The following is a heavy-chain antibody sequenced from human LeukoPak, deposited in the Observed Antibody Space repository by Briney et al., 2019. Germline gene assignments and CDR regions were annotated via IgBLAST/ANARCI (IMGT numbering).Heavy chain of an antibody. Sequence: GRSLRLSCAASGFTFSSYAMHWVRQAPGKGLEWVAVISYDGSNKYYADSVKGRFTISRDNSKNTLYLQMNSLRAEDTAVYYCARGRIAAGPYYYYYMDVWGKATTATVSS. CDR1: GFTFSSYA. J-gene: IGHJ6*03. CDR2: ISYDGSNK. D-gene: IGHD6-6*01. V-gene: IGHV3-30-3*01. CDR3: ARGRIAAGPYYYYYMDV.